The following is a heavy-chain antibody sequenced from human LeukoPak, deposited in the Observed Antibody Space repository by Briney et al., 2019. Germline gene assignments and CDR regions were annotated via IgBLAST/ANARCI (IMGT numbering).Heavy chain of an antibody. CDR2: IRYDGSNK. D-gene: IGHD3-10*01. J-gene: IGHJ4*02. CDR3: AKDMDVGGNVSGSYFDY. Sequence: GGSLRLSCAASGFSFRSYGMHWVRQAPGKGLEWVTFIRYDGSNKYYADSVKGRFSISRDNSKNTLYLQMNSLRAEDTAVYYCAKDMDVGGNVSGSYFDYWGQGTLVTVSS. V-gene: IGHV3-30*02. CDR1: GFSFRSYG.